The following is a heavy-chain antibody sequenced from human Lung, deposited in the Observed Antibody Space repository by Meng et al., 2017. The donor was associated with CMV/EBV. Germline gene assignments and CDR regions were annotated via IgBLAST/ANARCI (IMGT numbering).Heavy chain of an antibody. Sequence: ASVXVSXXASGYTFTSYGISWVRQAPGQGLEWMGWISAYNGNTNYAQKLQGRVTMTTDTSTSTAYMELRSLRSDDTAVYYCASSSDIVVVPAAPFDYWGQGTXVTVSS. CDR1: GYTFTSYG. D-gene: IGHD2-2*01. V-gene: IGHV1-18*01. CDR2: ISAYNGNT. CDR3: ASSSDIVVVPAAPFDY. J-gene: IGHJ4*02.